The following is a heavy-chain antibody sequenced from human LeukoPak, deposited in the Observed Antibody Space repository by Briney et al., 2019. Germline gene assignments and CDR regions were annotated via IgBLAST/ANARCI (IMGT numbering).Heavy chain of an antibody. CDR1: GGSISSYY. CDR2: IYYSGST. D-gene: IGHD6-13*01. Sequence: SETLSLTCTVSGGSISSYYWSWIRQPPGKGLEWIGYIYYSGSTNYNPSLKSRVTISVDTSKNQFSLKLSSVTAADTAVYYCARVSRVAAAGIGLNYYYYYGMDVWGQGTTVTASS. CDR3: ARVSRVAAAGIGLNYYYYYGMDV. V-gene: IGHV4-59*01. J-gene: IGHJ6*02.